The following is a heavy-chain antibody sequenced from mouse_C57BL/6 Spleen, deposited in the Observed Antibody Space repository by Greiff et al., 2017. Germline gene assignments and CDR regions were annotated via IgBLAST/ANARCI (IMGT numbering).Heavy chain of an antibody. D-gene: IGHD2-4*01. CDR1: GYTFTGYW. CDR2: INPSSGYT. Sequence: VQLQQSGAELAKPGASVTLSCKASGYTFTGYWMHWVKQRPGQGLEWIGYINPSSGYTKYNQKFKDKATLTADKSSSTAYMQLSSLTYEDSAVYYCARGDYDDYAMDYWGQGTSVTVSS. J-gene: IGHJ4*01. V-gene: IGHV1-7*01. CDR3: ARGDYDDYAMDY.